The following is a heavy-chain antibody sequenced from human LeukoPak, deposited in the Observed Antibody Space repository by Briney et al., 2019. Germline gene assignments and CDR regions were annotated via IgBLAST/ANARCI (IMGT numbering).Heavy chain of an antibody. CDR1: GFTVSSNY. J-gene: IGHJ4*02. CDR2: IYSGGNT. V-gene: IGHV3-53*01. CDR3: ARASSGWYSFDY. D-gene: IGHD6-19*01. Sequence: GGSLRLSCAASGFTVSSNYMSWVRQAPGKRLEWVSVIYSGGNTYYADSVKGRFTISRDNSKTTLYLQMNSLRAEDTVVYYCARASSGWYSFDYWGQGTLATVSS.